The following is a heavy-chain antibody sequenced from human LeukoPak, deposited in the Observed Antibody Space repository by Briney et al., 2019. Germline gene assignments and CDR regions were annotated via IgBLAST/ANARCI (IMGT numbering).Heavy chain of an antibody. CDR3: ARLRFENYYYYGMDV. J-gene: IGHJ6*02. V-gene: IGHV4-59*01. CDR1: GGSISSYY. CDR2: IYYSGST. Sequence: SETLSLTCTVSGGSISSYYWSWIRQPPGKGLEWIGYIYYSGSTNYNPSLKSRVTIPVDTSKNQFSLKLSSVTAADTAVYYCARLRFENYYYYGMDVWGQGTTVTVSS. D-gene: IGHD3-10*01.